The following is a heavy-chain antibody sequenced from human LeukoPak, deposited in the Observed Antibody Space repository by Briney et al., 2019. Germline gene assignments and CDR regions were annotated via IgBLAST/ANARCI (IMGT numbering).Heavy chain of an antibody. CDR3: ARAIWFGELYY. V-gene: IGHV4-4*02. Sequence: KPSETLSLTCAVSGGSISSSNWWSWVRQPPGKGLEWIGYIYYSGSTNYNPSLKSRVTISVDTSKNQFSLKLSSVTAADTAVYYCARAIWFGELYYWGQGTLVTVSS. CDR2: IYYSGST. J-gene: IGHJ4*02. CDR1: GGSISSSNW. D-gene: IGHD3-10*01.